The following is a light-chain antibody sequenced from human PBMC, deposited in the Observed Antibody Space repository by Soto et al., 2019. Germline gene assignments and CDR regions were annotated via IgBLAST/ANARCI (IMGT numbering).Light chain of an antibody. V-gene: IGLV2-14*01. CDR1: SSDVGGYNY. Sequence: QSALTQPASVSGSPGQSITISCTGTSSDVGGYNYVSWYQQHPGKAPKLMIYEVSNRPSGVSNRFSGSKSGNTASLTISGLQAEDEADYYCGAWDDSLNGHVVFGGGTKLTVL. CDR3: GAWDDSLNGHVV. J-gene: IGLJ2*01. CDR2: EVS.